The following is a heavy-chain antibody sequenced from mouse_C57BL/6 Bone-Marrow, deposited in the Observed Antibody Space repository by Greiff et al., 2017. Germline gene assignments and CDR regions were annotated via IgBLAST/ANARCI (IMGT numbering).Heavy chain of an antibody. CDR2: IDPSDSYT. D-gene: IGHD1-2*01. CDR3: ARLLRHGDY. CDR1: GYTFTSYW. V-gene: IGHV1-59*01. J-gene: IGHJ4*01. Sequence: QVQLQQPGAELVRPGTSVKLSCKASGYTFTSYWMHWVKQRPGQGLEWIGVIDPSDSYTTYNQKFKGKATLTVATSSSTAYMQLSSLASEDSAVYYCARLLRHGDYWCQGPSVTVSA.